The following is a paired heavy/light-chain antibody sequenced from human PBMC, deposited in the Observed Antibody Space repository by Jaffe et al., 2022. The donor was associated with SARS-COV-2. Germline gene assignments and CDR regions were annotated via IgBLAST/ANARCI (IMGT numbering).Heavy chain of an antibody. Sequence: EVQLVESGGGLVQPGGSLRLSCAASGFSVSSNYMSWVRQAPGKGLEWVSVIYTGDSTDYADSVKGRFSISRDNSKNTLYLQMNSLRAEDTGVYYCAQTYSKFGWFDPWGQGTLVTVSS. CDR1: GFSVSSNY. CDR2: IYTGDST. V-gene: IGHV3-66*02. D-gene: IGHD4-4*01. J-gene: IGHJ5*02. CDR3: AQTYSKFGWFDP.
Light chain of an antibody. CDR1: NIGSKN. J-gene: IGLJ2*01. Sequence: SFELTQPLSLSVALEQTAKITCGGNNIGSKNVHWYQQKPGQAPVLVIYRDINRPSGIPERFSGSNSGNTATLTISRAQAGDEADYYCQVWDSGTDVVFGGGTKLTVL. CDR2: RDI. CDR3: QVWDSGTDVV. V-gene: IGLV3-9*01.